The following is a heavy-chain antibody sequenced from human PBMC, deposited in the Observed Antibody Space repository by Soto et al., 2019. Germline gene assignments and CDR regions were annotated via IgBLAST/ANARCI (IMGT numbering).Heavy chain of an antibody. V-gene: IGHV3-9*01. CDR3: AKDMRIAAAGTIDY. D-gene: IGHD6-13*01. J-gene: IGHJ4*02. CDR2: ISWNSGSI. Sequence: GGSLRLSCAASGFTFDDYAMHWVRQAPGKGLEWVSGISWNSGSIGYADSVKGRFTISRDNAKNSLYLQMNSLRAEDTALYYCAKDMRIAAAGTIDYWGQGTLVTVS. CDR1: GFTFDDYA.